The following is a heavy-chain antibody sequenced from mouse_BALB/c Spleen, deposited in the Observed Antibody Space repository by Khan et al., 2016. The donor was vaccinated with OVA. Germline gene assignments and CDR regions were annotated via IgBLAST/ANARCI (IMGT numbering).Heavy chain of an antibody. CDR1: GYTFTDFA. CDR2: ISTYYGDA. CDR3: ASGSGNSWFAY. V-gene: IGHV1S137*01. D-gene: IGHD1-3*01. Sequence: QVQLQQSGAELVRPGVSVKLSCTGSGYTFTDFAMHWVKQSHGKSLEWIGDISTYYGDATYTQKFKGKATMSVDNSSSTAYMELARLTSDDSAIYYCASGSGNSWFAYWGQGTLVTVSA. J-gene: IGHJ3*01.